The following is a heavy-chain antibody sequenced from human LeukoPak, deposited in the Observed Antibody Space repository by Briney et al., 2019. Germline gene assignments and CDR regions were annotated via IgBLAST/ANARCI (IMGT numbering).Heavy chain of an antibody. D-gene: IGHD3-10*01. CDR2: ISGSGGST. J-gene: IGHJ4*02. Sequence: GGSLRLSCAASGFTFSSFGMSWVRQAPGKGLEWVSAISGSGGSTYYADSVKGRFTISRDNSKNTLYLQMNSLRAEDTAVYYCAKVGGSGSYYNEPFFDCWGQGTLVTVSS. CDR1: GFTFSSFG. CDR3: AKVGGSGSYYNEPFFDC. V-gene: IGHV3-23*01.